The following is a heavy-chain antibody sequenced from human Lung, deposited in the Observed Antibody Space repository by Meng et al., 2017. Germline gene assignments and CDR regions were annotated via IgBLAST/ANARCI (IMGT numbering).Heavy chain of an antibody. CDR2: INHSGST. J-gene: IGHJ4*02. CDR1: GGSFSDYY. V-gene: IGHV4-34*01. CDR3: VRGPTTMAHDFDY. D-gene: IGHD4-11*01. Sequence: HVQLNQWGAGLFKPSATRSLTCFVSGGSFSDYYWGWIRQPPGKGLEWIGEINHSGSTNYNPSLESRATISVDTSQNNLSLKLSSVTAADSAVYYCVRGPTTMAHDFDYWGQGTLVTVSS.